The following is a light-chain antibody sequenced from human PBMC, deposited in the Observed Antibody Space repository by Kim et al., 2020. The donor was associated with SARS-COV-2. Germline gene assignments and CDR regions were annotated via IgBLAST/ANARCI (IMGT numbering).Light chain of an antibody. Sequence: NFMLTQPHSVSESPGKTVTISCTRGSGTIAGTYVQWYQQRPGGAPATVIYENDQRPSGVPDRFSGSMDSSSNSASLTISGLKTEDEADYYCQSYDTSALWVFGGGTQLTVL. CDR1: SGTIAGTY. V-gene: IGLV6-57*03. CDR2: END. J-gene: IGLJ3*02. CDR3: QSYDTSALWV.